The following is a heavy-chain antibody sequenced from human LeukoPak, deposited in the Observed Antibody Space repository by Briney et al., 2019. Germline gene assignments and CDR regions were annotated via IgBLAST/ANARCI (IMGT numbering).Heavy chain of an antibody. CDR2: INHSGST. V-gene: IGHV4-34*01. D-gene: IGHD3-10*01. J-gene: IGHJ4*02. CDR3: ARRPTRVLLWFGEPYYFDY. CDR1: GGSMSPYY. Sequence: SETLSLTCTVSGGSMSPYYWSWIRQPPGKGLEWIGEINHSGSTNYNPSLKSRVTISVDTSKNQFSLKLSSVTAADTAVYYCARRPTRVLLWFGEPYYFDYWGQGTLVTVSS.